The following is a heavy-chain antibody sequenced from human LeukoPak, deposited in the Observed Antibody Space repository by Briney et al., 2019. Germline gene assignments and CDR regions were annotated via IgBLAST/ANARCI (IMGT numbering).Heavy chain of an antibody. J-gene: IGHJ4*02. CDR3: ARVGPGVWFDY. CDR1: GGSISSGDFY. V-gene: IGHV4-30-4*08. Sequence: ASQTLSLTCTVSGGSISSGDFYWSWIRQHPGKGLEWIGYIYYSGTTYYSPSLKSRVTISVDTSKNQFSLKLSSVTAADTAVYYCARVGPGVWFDYWGQGTLVTVSS. CDR2: IYYSGTT. D-gene: IGHD3-16*01.